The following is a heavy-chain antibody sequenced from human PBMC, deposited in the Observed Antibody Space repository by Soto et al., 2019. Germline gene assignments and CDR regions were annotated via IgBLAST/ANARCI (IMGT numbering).Heavy chain of an antibody. CDR1: GESISSGNY. CDR2: IYHNGRT. J-gene: IGHJ6*02. Sequence: PEKLSLTCAVSGESISSGNYCGCRLQPPRKELEGIGSIYHNGRTHYNPPLKGRVTKSVDKSKNQFSLKLSSVTAADTGIYYCARALITMVRAVIKYNIDVWGQGTTVTVS. CDR3: ARALITMVRAVIKYNIDV. V-gene: IGHV4-38-2*01. D-gene: IGHD3-10*01.